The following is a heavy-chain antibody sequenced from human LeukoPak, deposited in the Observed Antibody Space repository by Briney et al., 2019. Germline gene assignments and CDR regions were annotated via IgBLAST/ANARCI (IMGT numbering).Heavy chain of an antibody. CDR2: INSDGSST. CDR1: GFTFSSYW. J-gene: IGHJ4*02. Sequence: GGSLRLSCAASGFTFSSYWMHWVRQAPGKGLVWVSRINSDGSSTSYADSVKGRFTISRDNAKNSLYLQMNSLRAEDTALYYCAKDISYRTKYYFDYWGQGTLVTVSS. D-gene: IGHD2-8*01. CDR3: AKDISYRTKYYFDY. V-gene: IGHV3-74*01.